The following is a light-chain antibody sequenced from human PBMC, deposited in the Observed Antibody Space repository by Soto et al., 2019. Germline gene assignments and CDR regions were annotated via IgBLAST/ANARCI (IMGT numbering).Light chain of an antibody. V-gene: IGLV2-14*01. CDR3: SSYTTSTTPV. J-gene: IGLJ3*02. CDR2: DVS. CDR1: SSGVGAYNY. Sequence: QSVLTQPASVSGSPGQSITISCTGTSSGVGAYNYVSWYQQHPGKAPKLMIYDVSNRPSGVSNRFSGSKSGNTASLTISGLQAEDEADYYCSSYTTSTTPVFGGGTKVTVL.